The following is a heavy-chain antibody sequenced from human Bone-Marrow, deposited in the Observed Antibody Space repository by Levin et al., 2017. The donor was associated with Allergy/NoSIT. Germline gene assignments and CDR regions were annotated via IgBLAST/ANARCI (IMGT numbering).Heavy chain of an antibody. CDR1: GLTVSNRY. J-gene: IGHJ4*02. V-gene: IGHV3-74*01. CDR3: ARGLDFAY. Sequence: GASVKVSCAASGLTVSNRYMHWVRQAPGKGLVWVSRLDDDGRGATYADSVRGRFTISRDNAKSTVYLQMNSLRAEDTGVYYCARGLDFAYWGQGTLVTVSP. CDR2: LDDDGRGA.